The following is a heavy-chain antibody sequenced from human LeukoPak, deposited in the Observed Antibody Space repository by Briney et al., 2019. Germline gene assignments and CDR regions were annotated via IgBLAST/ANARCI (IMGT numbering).Heavy chain of an antibody. CDR2: ISWNSGSI. V-gene: IGHV3-9*01. J-gene: IGHJ4*02. CDR3: ARGQSSDY. D-gene: IGHD3-10*01. CDR1: GFTFDDYA. Sequence: GRSLRLSCAASGFTFDDYAMHWVRQAPGKGLEWVSGISWNSGSIGYADSVKGRFTISRDNAKNSLYLQMNSLRAEDTAVYYCARGQSSDYWGPGTLVTVSS.